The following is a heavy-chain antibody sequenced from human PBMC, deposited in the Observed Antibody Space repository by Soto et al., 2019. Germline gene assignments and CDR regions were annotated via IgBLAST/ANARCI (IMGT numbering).Heavy chain of an antibody. CDR1: GYNFNGYY. CDR3: AKVISTIGSKQWLAQTKQQALAY. CDR2: MNPNTGSA. V-gene: IGHV1-2*02. J-gene: IGHJ4*02. Sequence: QVNLVQSGAEVKKPGASVKVSCKASGYNFNGYYIHWVRQAPGQGLEWMGWMNPNTGSANYAQKFQGKVIMTTDTSISTAYMELRSLTSDDTAVYYCAKVISTIGSKQWLAQTKQQALAYWGQGTLVTVSS. D-gene: IGHD6-19*01.